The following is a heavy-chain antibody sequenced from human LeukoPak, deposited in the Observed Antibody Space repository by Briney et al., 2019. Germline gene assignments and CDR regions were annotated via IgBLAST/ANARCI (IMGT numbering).Heavy chain of an antibody. D-gene: IGHD4-17*01. CDR3: AREGLDGDNDY. V-gene: IGHV4-59*01. CDR2: IYYSGST. Sequence: SETLSLTCTVSGDSMSSSYWSWIRQPPGKGLEWIGYIYYSGSTNYNPSLKSRVTISVDTSKNQFSLKLSSVTAADTAVYYCAREGLDGDNDYWGQGTLVTVSS. J-gene: IGHJ4*02. CDR1: GDSMSSSY.